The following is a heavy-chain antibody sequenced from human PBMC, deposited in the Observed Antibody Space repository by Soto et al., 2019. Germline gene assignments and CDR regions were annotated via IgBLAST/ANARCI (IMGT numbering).Heavy chain of an antibody. D-gene: IGHD4-4*01. J-gene: IGHJ4*02. Sequence: EVQLLESGGGLVQPGGSLRLSCAASGFTFSTYAMIWVRQPPGKGLEWVSVISASDGNTYYADSVKGRFTISRDNSKNNLNMQVNSLRDDDTAVYYCAKAVHGNSPRPDYGGQGNLGTVSS. CDR2: ISASDGNT. V-gene: IGHV3-23*01. CDR3: AKAVHGNSPRPDY. CDR1: GFTFSTYA.